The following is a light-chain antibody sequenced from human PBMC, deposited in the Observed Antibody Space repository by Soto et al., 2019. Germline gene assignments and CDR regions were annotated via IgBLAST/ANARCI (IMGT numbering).Light chain of an antibody. J-gene: IGKJ2*02. V-gene: IGKV3-15*01. Sequence: EIVMTQSPATLSVSPGERATLSCRASQSVSSDLAWYHQKPGQAPRLLIYGASTRATGIPARFSGSGSGTEFTLTINSLQSEDFAVYYCQQYNYWPRTFGQGTTLEIK. CDR2: GAS. CDR1: QSVSSD. CDR3: QQYNYWPRT.